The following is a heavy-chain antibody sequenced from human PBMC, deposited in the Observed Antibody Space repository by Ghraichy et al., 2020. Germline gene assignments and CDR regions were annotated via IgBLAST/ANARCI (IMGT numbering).Heavy chain of an antibody. CDR3: AKDRIKYSSSFNWFDP. Sequence: GGSLRLSCAASGFTFDDFAMHWVRQAPGKGLEWVSGISWNSGNIGYADSVKGRFTISRDNAKNSLYLQMNSLRAEYTALYYCAKDRIKYSSSFNWFDPWGQGTLVTVSS. V-gene: IGHV3-9*01. CDR2: ISWNSGNI. J-gene: IGHJ5*02. D-gene: IGHD6-6*01. CDR1: GFTFDDFA.